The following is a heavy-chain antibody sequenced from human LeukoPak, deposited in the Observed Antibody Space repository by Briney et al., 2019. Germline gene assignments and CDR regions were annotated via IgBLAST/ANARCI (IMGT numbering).Heavy chain of an antibody. V-gene: IGHV1-69*06. CDR1: GGTFSSYA. CDR3: ARGDDILTGYNYYYYMDV. J-gene: IGHJ6*03. D-gene: IGHD3-9*01. Sequence: GASVKVSCKASGGTFSSYAISWVRQAPGQGLEWMGGIIPIFGTANYAQKFQGRVTITADKSTSTAYMELSSLRSEDTAVYYCARGDDILTGYNYYYYMDVWGKGTTVTVSS. CDR2: IIPIFGTA.